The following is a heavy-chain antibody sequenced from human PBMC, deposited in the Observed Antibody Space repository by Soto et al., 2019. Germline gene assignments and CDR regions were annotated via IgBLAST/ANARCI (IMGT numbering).Heavy chain of an antibody. D-gene: IGHD2-2*01. Sequence: PGGSLRLSCAASGFTFSDYYMSWIRQAPGKGLEWVSYISSSGSTIYYADSVKGRFTISRDNAKNSLYLQMNSLRAEDTAVYYCARDFGTSARYCSSTSCNPYYYYYYMDVWGKGTTVTVSS. V-gene: IGHV3-11*01. CDR3: ARDFGTSARYCSSTSCNPYYYYYYMDV. CDR2: ISSSGSTI. CDR1: GFTFSDYY. J-gene: IGHJ6*03.